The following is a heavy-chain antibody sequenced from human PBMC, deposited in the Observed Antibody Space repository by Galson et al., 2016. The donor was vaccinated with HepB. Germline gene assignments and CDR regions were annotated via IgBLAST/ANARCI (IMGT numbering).Heavy chain of an antibody. CDR2: IRSDGSNR. J-gene: IGHJ4*02. D-gene: IGHD3-3*01. CDR3: STLGDFLSG. Sequence: SLRLSCAASGFTFSRQWMYWVRQAPGKGLAWVSQIRSDGSNRYYADSVKGRFTISRDNAGNTLYLQMNSLRAEDTAVYYCSTLGDFLSGWGQGTLVTVSP. CDR1: GFTFSRQW. V-gene: IGHV3-74*01.